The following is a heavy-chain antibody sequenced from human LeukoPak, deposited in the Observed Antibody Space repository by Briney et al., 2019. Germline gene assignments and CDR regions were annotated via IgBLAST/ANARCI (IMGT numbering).Heavy chain of an antibody. J-gene: IGHJ6*02. CDR3: ARECHGDQGYGMDV. CDR2: ISSGSNYI. V-gene: IGHV3-21*01. Sequence: GGSLRLSCAASGFTFSSYTMNWVRQAPGKGLEWVSYISSGSNYIHYADSEKGRFTISRDNAKNSLYLQMNSLRAEDTAVYYCARECHGDQGYGMDVWGQGTTVTVSS. CDR1: GFTFSSYT. D-gene: IGHD4-17*01.